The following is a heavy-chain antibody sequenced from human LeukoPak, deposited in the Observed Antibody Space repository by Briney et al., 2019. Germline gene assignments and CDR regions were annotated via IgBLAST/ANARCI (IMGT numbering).Heavy chain of an antibody. D-gene: IGHD2-21*02. Sequence: PGGSLRLSCAASGFTFSSYGMHWVRQAPGKGLEWVAVIWYDGSNKYYGDSVKGRFTISRDNSKNTLYLQMNRLRAEDTAVYYCARDGGNSYYYYYGMDVWGQGTTVTVSS. CDR3: ARDGGNSYYYYYGMDV. CDR2: IWYDGSNK. V-gene: IGHV3-33*01. J-gene: IGHJ6*02. CDR1: GFTFSSYG.